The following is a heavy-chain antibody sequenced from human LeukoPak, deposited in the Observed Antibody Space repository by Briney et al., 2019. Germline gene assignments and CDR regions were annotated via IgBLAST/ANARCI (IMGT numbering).Heavy chain of an antibody. D-gene: IGHD2-15*01. Sequence: SETLSLTCAVYGGSFSGYYWSWIRQPPGKGLEWIGEINHSGSTNYNPSLKSRVTISVDTSKNQFSLKLSSVTAADTAVYYCARVAHGDAFDIWGQGTMVTVSS. V-gene: IGHV4-34*01. J-gene: IGHJ3*02. CDR3: ARVAHGDAFDI. CDR1: GGSFSGYY. CDR2: INHSGST.